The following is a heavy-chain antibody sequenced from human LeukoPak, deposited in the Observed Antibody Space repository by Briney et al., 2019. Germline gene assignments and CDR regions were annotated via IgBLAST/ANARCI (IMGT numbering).Heavy chain of an antibody. J-gene: IGHJ3*02. Sequence: KPSETLSLTCTVSGGSISSYYWSWIRQPAGKGLEWIGRIYTSGSTNYNPSLKSRVTMSVDTSKNQFSLKLSSVTAADTAVYYCAKDMTHTVPDAFDIWGQGTMVTVSS. V-gene: IGHV4-4*07. CDR2: IYTSGST. D-gene: IGHD2-2*01. CDR1: GGSISSYY. CDR3: AKDMTHTVPDAFDI.